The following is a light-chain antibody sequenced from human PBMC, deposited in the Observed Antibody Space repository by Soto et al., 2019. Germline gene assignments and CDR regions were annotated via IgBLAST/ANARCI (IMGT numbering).Light chain of an antibody. CDR2: GAS. V-gene: IGKV3-20*01. CDR1: QSVSSSY. J-gene: IGKJ1*01. Sequence: EIGLKQSPGTLSLSPGERATLSCRASQSVSSSYLAWYQQKPGQAPRLPIYGASSRATGIPDRFSGSGSGTDFTLTISRLEPEDFAVYYCQQYGGPRTFGQGTKVAIK. CDR3: QQYGGPRT.